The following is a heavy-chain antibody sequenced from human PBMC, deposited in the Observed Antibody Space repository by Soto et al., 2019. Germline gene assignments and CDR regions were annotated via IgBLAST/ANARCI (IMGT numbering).Heavy chain of an antibody. J-gene: IGHJ3*02. V-gene: IGHV1-69*12. Sequence: QVQLVQSGAEVKKPGSSVKVSCKASGGTFSSYAISWVRQAPGQGLEWMGGIIPIFGTANYAQKFQGRVTITAHESTSTAYMELSSVRSEDTGVYYCAGPSSGYYDAFDIWGQGTMVTVSS. CDR2: IIPIFGTA. CDR1: GGTFSSYA. CDR3: AGPSSGYYDAFDI. D-gene: IGHD3-22*01.